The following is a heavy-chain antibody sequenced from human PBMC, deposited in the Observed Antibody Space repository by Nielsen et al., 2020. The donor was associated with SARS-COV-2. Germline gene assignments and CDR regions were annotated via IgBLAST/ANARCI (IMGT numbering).Heavy chain of an antibody. J-gene: IGHJ4*02. CDR1: GFTFSSYD. D-gene: IGHD2-15*01. Sequence: GESLKISCAASGFTFSSYDMNWVRQAPGKGLEWVANIKQDGSEKYYVDSVKGRFTISRDNAKNSLYLQMNSLRAEDTAVYYCARGWSLDYWGQGTLVTVSS. CDR2: IKQDGSEK. CDR3: ARGWSLDY. V-gene: IGHV3-7*03.